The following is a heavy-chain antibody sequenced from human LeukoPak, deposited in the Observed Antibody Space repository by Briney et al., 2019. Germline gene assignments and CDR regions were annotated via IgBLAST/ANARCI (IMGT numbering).Heavy chain of an antibody. Sequence: GGSLRLSCAASGFIFSSYWMHWVRQSTGKGLVWVSRIDSDGSSTSYADSVKGRFTISRDNAKNTLYLQMNSLRAEDTAVYYCSRVKGSYYDIDWGQGTLVTVSS. CDR3: SRVKGSYYDID. D-gene: IGHD3-9*01. CDR2: IDSDGSST. J-gene: IGHJ4*02. V-gene: IGHV3-74*01. CDR1: GFIFSSYW.